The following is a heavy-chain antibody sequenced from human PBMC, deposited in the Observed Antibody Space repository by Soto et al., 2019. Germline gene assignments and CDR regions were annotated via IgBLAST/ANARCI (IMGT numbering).Heavy chain of an antibody. J-gene: IGHJ4*02. V-gene: IGHV2-70*11. Sequence: ESGPTLVNPTQTLTLTCTFSGFSLSTSGMCVSWIRQPPGKALEWLARIDWDDDKYYSTSLKTRLTISKDTSKNQVVLTMTNMDPVDTATYYCARTRYCSSTSLFDYWGQGTLVTVSS. D-gene: IGHD2-2*01. CDR1: GFSLSTSGMC. CDR2: IDWDDDK. CDR3: ARTRYCSSTSLFDY.